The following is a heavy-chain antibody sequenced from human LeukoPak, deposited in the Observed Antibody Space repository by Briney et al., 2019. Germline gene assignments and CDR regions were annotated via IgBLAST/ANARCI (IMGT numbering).Heavy chain of an antibody. CDR1: GGSISSSNW. CDR2: INHSGST. D-gene: IGHD3-10*01. V-gene: IGHV4-4*02. CDR3: ARGFLWFGELLYYYYYYGMDV. J-gene: IGHJ6*02. Sequence: PSETLSLTCAVSGGSISSSNWWSWVRQPPGKGLEWIGEINHSGSTNYNPSLKSRVTISVDTSKNQFSLKLSSVTAADTAVYYCARGFLWFGELLYYYYYYGMDVWGQGTTVTVSS.